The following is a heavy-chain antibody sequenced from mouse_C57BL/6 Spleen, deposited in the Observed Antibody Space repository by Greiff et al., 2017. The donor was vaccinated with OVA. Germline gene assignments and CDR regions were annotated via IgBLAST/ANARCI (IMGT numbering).Heavy chain of an antibody. D-gene: IGHD1-1*01. Sequence: EVKLQESGPGLVKPSQSLSLTCSVTGYSITSGYYWNWIRQFPGNKLEWMGYISYDGSNNYNPSLKNRISITRDTSKNQFFLKLNSVTTEDTATYYWARRSFYGSSDDWYFDVWGTGTTVTVSA. CDR3: ARRSFYGSSDDWYFDV. CDR1: GYSITSGYY. V-gene: IGHV3-6*01. J-gene: IGHJ1*03. CDR2: ISYDGSN.